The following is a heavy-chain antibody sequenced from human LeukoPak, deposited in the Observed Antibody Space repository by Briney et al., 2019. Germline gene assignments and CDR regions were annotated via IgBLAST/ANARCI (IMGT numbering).Heavy chain of an antibody. Sequence: GGSLRLSCAASGFTVSSNYMTWVRQAPGKGVEWVSVIYSDGSTYYADSVKGRFTISRDNSKNTLYLQMNSLRAEDTAVYYCARPNYYGSDLDYWGQGTLVTVSS. CDR3: ARPNYYGSDLDY. J-gene: IGHJ4*02. V-gene: IGHV3-53*01. CDR1: GFTVSSNY. D-gene: IGHD3-10*01. CDR2: IYSDGST.